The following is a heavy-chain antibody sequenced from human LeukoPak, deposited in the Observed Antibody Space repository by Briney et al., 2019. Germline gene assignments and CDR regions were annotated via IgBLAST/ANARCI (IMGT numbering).Heavy chain of an antibody. D-gene: IGHD3-16*01. V-gene: IGHV1-2*02. J-gene: IGHJ5*02. CDR3: ARDGGALNWFDP. CDR1: GYTFTGYY. Sequence: ASVKVSCKASGYTFTGYYMHWVRQAPGQGLEWMGWINPNSGGTNYAQKFQGRVTMTRETSISTAYMELSRLRSDDTAVYYCARDGGALNWFDPWGQGTLVTVSS. CDR2: INPNSGGT.